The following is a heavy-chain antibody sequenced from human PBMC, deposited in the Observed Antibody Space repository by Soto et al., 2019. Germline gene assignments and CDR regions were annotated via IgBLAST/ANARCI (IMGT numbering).Heavy chain of an antibody. Sequence: EVQLVESGGGLVQPGRSLRLSCAASGFTFDDYAMHWVRQAPGKGLEWVSGVSWNSGSEGYADSVKGRFTISRDNVNKSLHMQMNSLEPEDTAVYFCASSSGRGDFWSGYVAFDIWGQGTMVTVS. CDR1: GFTFDDYA. D-gene: IGHD3-3*01. CDR3: ASSSGRGDFWSGYVAFDI. J-gene: IGHJ3*02. V-gene: IGHV3-9*01. CDR2: VSWNSGSE.